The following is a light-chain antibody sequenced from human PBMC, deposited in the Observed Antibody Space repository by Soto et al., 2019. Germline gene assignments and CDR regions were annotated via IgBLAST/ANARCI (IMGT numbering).Light chain of an antibody. CDR1: SSDVGGYSY. CDR2: EVS. J-gene: IGLJ1*01. V-gene: IGLV2-14*01. CDR3: SSYTSSTTLNYV. Sequence: QSVLTQPASVSGSPGQSITISCTGTSSDVGGYSYVSWYQHHPGKAPKLLIYEVSNRPSGTSNRFSGSKSGNTASLTISGLQAEDEADYYCSSYTSSTTLNYVFGTGTKVTVL.